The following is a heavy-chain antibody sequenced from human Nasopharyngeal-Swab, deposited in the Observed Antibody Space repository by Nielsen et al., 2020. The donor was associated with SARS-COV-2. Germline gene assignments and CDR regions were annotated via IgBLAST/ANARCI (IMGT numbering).Heavy chain of an antibody. V-gene: IGHV3-15*01. CDR3: TTELYYYGSGSYYKGFAD. D-gene: IGHD3-10*01. CDR2: IKSKTDGGTT. Sequence: VRQMPGKGLEWVGRIKSKTDGGTTDYAAPVKGRFTISRDDSKNTLYLQMNSLKTEDTAVYYCTTELYYYGSGSYYKGFADWGQGTLVTVSS. J-gene: IGHJ4*02.